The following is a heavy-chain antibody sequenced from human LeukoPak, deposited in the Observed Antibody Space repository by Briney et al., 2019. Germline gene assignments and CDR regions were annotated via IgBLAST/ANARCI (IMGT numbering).Heavy chain of an antibody. Sequence: PSETLSLTCTVSGGSISSSSYYWGWIRQPPGKGLEWIGSIYYSGSTNVHPSLKSRVTISVDTSKNQLSLDLSSVTTADTAVYYCARDLGGNPWYFDYWGQGILVTVSS. CDR3: ARDLGGNPWYFDY. CDR2: IYYSGST. CDR1: GGSISSSSYY. V-gene: IGHV4-39*07. J-gene: IGHJ4*02. D-gene: IGHD1-14*01.